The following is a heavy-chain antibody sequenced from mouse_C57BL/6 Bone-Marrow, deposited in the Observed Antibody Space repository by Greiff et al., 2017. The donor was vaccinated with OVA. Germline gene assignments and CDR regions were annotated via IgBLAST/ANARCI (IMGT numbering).Heavy chain of an antibody. Sequence: EVQLVESGGDLVKPGGSLKLSCAASGFTFSSYGMSWVRQTPDKRLEWVATISSGGSYTYYPDSVKGRFTISRDNAKNTLYLQMSSLKSEDTAMYYCAREGLRSDYYAMDYWGQGTSVTVSS. V-gene: IGHV5-6*01. J-gene: IGHJ4*01. CDR3: AREGLRSDYYAMDY. CDR1: GFTFSSYG. CDR2: ISSGGSYT. D-gene: IGHD1-1*01.